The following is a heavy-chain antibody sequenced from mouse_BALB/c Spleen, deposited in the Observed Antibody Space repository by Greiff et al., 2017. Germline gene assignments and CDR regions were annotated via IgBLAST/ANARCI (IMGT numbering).Heavy chain of an antibody. J-gene: IGHJ2*01. Sequence: VQLQQPGAELVKPGASVKLSCKASGYTFTSYWMHWVKQRPGQGLEWIGEINPSNGRTNYNEKFKSKATLTVDKSSSTAYMQLSSLTSEDSAVYYCARSGYDYYYFDYWGQGTTLTVSS. V-gene: IGHV1S81*02. CDR1: GYTFTSYW. CDR2: INPSNGRT. D-gene: IGHD2-4*01. CDR3: ARSGYDYYYFDY.